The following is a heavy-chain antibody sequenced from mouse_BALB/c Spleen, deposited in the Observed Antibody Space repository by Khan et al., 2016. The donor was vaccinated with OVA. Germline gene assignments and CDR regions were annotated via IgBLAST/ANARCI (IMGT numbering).Heavy chain of an antibody. V-gene: IGHV1S137*01. Sequence: QVQLQQSGAELVRPGVSVKISCKGSGYTFTDFTLHWVKQSHAMSLEWIGVISTYYGHATYNQKFKDKATMTVDKSSSTAYMDLARLTSEDSAIYYCTGGGGGNRFAYWGQGTLVTVSA. CDR2: ISTYYGHA. J-gene: IGHJ3*01. CDR3: TGGGGGNRFAY. CDR1: GYTFTDFT.